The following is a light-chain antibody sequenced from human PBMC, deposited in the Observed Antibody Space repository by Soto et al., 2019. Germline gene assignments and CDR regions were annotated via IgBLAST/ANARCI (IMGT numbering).Light chain of an antibody. J-gene: IGKJ3*01. Sequence: DIQMTQSPSTVSASVGDRVTISCRASQSVSAWLAWYQQKPGKAPKLLIHTASTLQNGVPSRFSGSGSGTDFTLTISSLQPDDFATYYCQQYHTYPVTFGRGTKVEVK. V-gene: IGKV1-5*03. CDR3: QQYHTYPVT. CDR2: TAS. CDR1: QSVSAW.